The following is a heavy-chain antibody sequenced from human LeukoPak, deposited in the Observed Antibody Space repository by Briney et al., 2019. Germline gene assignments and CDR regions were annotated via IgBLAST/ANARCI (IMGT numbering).Heavy chain of an antibody. CDR1: GFTVSSNY. CDR2: IYSGGST. V-gene: IGHV3-53*04. Sequence: GGSLRLFCAASGFTVSSNYMSWVRQAPGKGLEWVSVIYSGGSTYYADSVKGRFTISRHNSKNTLYLQMNSLRAEDTAVYYCASQGRGYCSGGSCYGEAFDIWGQGTMVTVSS. J-gene: IGHJ3*02. D-gene: IGHD2-15*01. CDR3: ASQGRGYCSGGSCYGEAFDI.